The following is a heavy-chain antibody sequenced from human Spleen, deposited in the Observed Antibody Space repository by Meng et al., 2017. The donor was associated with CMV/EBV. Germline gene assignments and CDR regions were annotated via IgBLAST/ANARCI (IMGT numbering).Heavy chain of an antibody. Sequence: QLPQSGPGLGQPSETLSLACPVSGGSISSYYGSWLRQPAGKGLEWIGRIYTSGSTNYNPSLKSRVTMSVDTSKNQFSLKLSSVTAADTAVYYCARGKGYSSGHWNYWGQGTLVTVSS. V-gene: IGHV4-4*07. CDR3: ARGKGYSSGHWNY. CDR2: IYTSGST. D-gene: IGHD6-19*01. CDR1: GGSISSYY. J-gene: IGHJ4*02.